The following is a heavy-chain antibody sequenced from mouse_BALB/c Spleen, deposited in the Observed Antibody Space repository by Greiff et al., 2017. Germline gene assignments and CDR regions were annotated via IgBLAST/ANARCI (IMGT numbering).Heavy chain of an antibody. Sequence: VQLQQSGAELVKPGASVKLSCKASGYTFTSYWMHWVKQRPGQGLEWIGEINPSNGRTNYNEKFKSKATLTVDKSSSTAYMQLSSLTSEDSAVYYCAYYGSSSWFAYWGQGTLVTVSA. CDR1: GYTFTSYW. D-gene: IGHD1-1*01. V-gene: IGHV1S81*02. CDR3: AYYGSSSWFAY. CDR2: INPSNGRT. J-gene: IGHJ3*01.